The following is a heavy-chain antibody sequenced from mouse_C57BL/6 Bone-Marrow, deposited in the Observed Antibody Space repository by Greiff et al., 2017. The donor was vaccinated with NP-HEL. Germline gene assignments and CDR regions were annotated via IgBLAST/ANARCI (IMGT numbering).Heavy chain of an antibody. CDR1: GFTFSSYG. CDR2: ISSGGSYT. D-gene: IGHD1-1*01. Sequence: EVKLQESGGDLVKPGGSLKLSCAASGFTFSSYGMSWVRQTPDKRLEWVATISSGGSYTYYPDSVKGRFTISRDNAKNTLYLQMSSLKSEDTAMYYCASPYYGSSYAWFAYWSQGTLVTVSA. J-gene: IGHJ3*01. V-gene: IGHV5-6*01. CDR3: ASPYYGSSYAWFAY.